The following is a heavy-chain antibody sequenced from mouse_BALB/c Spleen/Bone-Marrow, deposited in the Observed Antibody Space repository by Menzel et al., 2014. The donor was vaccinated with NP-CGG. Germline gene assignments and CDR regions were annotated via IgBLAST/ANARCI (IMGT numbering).Heavy chain of an antibody. CDR2: IHYSGST. J-gene: IGHJ4*01. Sequence: EVQLQQSGPDLVKPSQSLSLPCTVTDYSITSGYSCHWIRQFPGNKLEWMGYIHYSGSTNYNPSLKSRISITRVTSKNQFFLQLNSVTTEDTATYYCARFDGTYAMDYWGQGTSVTVSS. CDR3: ARFDGTYAMDY. CDR1: DYSITSGYS. D-gene: IGHD2-1*01. V-gene: IGHV3-1*02.